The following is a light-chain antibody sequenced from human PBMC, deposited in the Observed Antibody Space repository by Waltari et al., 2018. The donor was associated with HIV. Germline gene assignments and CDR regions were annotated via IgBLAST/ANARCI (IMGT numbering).Light chain of an antibody. CDR3: QQYGSSPRLT. V-gene: IGKV3-20*01. Sequence: EIVLTQSPGTLSLYQGERATLSSRASQSVSSSYLAWYQQKPGQAPRLLIYGASSRATGIPDRFSGSGSGTDFTLTISRLEPEDFAVYYCQQYGSSPRLTFGGGTKVEIK. CDR2: GAS. CDR1: QSVSSSY. J-gene: IGKJ4*01.